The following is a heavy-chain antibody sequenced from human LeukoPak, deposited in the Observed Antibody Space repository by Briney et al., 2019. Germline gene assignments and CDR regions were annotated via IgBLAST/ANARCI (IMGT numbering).Heavy chain of an antibody. D-gene: IGHD2-15*01. CDR2: IYSGGST. J-gene: IGHJ1*01. Sequence: GGSLRLSCAASGFTVSSNYMSWVRQAPGKGLEWVSIIYSGGSTYYADSVKGRFTISRDNSKNTLYLQMNSLRAEDTAVYYCARWDSGMVEHWGQGTLVTVSS. V-gene: IGHV3-66*01. CDR1: GFTVSSNY. CDR3: ARWDSGMVEH.